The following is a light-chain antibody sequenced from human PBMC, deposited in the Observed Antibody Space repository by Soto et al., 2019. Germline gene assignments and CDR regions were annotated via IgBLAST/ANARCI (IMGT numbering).Light chain of an antibody. CDR1: QSISNW. V-gene: IGKV1-5*03. CDR3: QQYNSYPWT. Sequence: DIQMTQSPSTLSASAGDRVTITCRASQSISNWLAWYQQKPGKAPKLLIYKASSLESGVPSRFSGSGSGTEFTLTISSLQPDDSATYYCQQYNSYPWTFGQGTKVEIK. J-gene: IGKJ1*01. CDR2: KAS.